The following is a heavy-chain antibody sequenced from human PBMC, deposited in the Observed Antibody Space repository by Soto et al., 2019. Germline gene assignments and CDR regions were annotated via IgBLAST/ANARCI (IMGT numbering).Heavy chain of an antibody. CDR2: ISGSGGST. J-gene: IGHJ6*02. CDR3: AKLPDPRFYDFWSGYPVYYGMDV. CDR1: GFTFSSYA. D-gene: IGHD3-3*01. V-gene: IGHV3-23*01. Sequence: GGSLRLSCAASGFTFSSYAMSWVRQAPGKGLEWVSAISGSGGSTYYADSVKGRFTISRDNSKNTLYLQMNSLRAEDTAVYYCAKLPDPRFYDFWSGYPVYYGMDVWGQGTTVTVSS.